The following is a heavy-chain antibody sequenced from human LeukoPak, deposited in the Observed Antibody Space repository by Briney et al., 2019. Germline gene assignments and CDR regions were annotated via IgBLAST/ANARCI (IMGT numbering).Heavy chain of an antibody. CDR1: GVSINTCCYY. CDR2: KYYSGST. V-gene: IGHV4-61*01. J-gene: IGHJ4*02. D-gene: IGHD5-18*01. Sequence: SESLSLTCDVSGVSINTCCYYWTWIRQPPGKGVEWIGCKYYSGSTRYNSSLRSRLTISLDTSKNQFSLRLTSVTAADTAVYYCARGRSYGFDFDSWGPGTLVIVSS. CDR3: ARGRSYGFDFDS.